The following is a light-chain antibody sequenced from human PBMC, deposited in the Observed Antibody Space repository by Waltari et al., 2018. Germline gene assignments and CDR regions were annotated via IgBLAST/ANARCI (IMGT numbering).Light chain of an antibody. Sequence: SYVLTQPPSMSVAPGQTASIAWGGDKIGSKTVHWYQQKPGQAPVLVVYDDSNRPSGIPERFSGSNSGKTATLTISRVEAGDEADYYCQVWDSDSDHYVFGTGTEVTVL. J-gene: IGLJ1*01. CDR2: DDS. CDR3: QVWDSDSDHYV. V-gene: IGLV3-21*02. CDR1: KIGSKT.